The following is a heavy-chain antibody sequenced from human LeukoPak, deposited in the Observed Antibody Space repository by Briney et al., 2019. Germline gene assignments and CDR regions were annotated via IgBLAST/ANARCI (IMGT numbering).Heavy chain of an antibody. V-gene: IGHV3-21*01. D-gene: IGHD6-19*01. Sequence: GGSLRLSCAASGFTFSSYSMNWVRQAPGKGLEWVSSISSSSSYIYYADSVKGRFTISRDNAKNPLYLQMNSLRAEDTAVYYCARTNPYSSGWYEPYYFDYWGQGTLVTVSS. J-gene: IGHJ4*02. CDR2: ISSSSSYI. CDR1: GFTFSSYS. CDR3: ARTNPYSSGWYEPYYFDY.